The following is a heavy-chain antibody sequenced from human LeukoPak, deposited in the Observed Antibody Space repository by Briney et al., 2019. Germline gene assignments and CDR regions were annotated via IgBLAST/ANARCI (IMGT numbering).Heavy chain of an antibody. V-gene: IGHV4-38-2*01. Sequence: SETLSLTCAVSGYSISSGYYWGWIRQPPGKGLGWIGTIYHSESTYYNPSLKSRVTISVDTSKNQFSLKLSSVTAADTAVYYCARSVAKTLGYCSSTSCYGLHAFDIWGQGTMVTVSS. CDR3: ARSVAKTLGYCSSTSCYGLHAFDI. J-gene: IGHJ3*02. CDR2: IYHSEST. D-gene: IGHD2-2*01. CDR1: GYSISSGYY.